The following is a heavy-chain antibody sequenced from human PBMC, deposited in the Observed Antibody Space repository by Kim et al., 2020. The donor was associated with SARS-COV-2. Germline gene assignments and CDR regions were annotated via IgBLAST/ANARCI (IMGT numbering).Heavy chain of an antibody. V-gene: IGHV1-58*01. CDR3: AAGNFWSGGYYYYGMDV. CDR2: IVVGSGNT. Sequence: SVKVSCKASGFTFTSSAVQWVRQARGQRLEWIGWIVVGSGNTNYAQKFQERVTITRDMSTSTAYMELSSLRSEDTAVYYCAAGNFWSGGYYYYGMDVWGQGTTVTVSS. J-gene: IGHJ6*02. D-gene: IGHD3-3*01. CDR1: GFTFTSSA.